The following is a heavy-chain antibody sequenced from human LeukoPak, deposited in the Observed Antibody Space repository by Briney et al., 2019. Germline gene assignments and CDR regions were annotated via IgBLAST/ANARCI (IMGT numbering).Heavy chain of an antibody. CDR3: ARYPNYYGSGTYYTDY. CDR1: GGSISSYY. CDR2: ISYSGSN. D-gene: IGHD3-10*01. J-gene: IGHJ4*02. Sequence: PSETLSLTCTVSGGSISSYYWSWIRQPPGKGLEWIGYISYSGSNNSNPSLKSRVTISVDTSKNQFSLKLSSVTAADTAVYYCARYPNYYGSGTYYTDYWGQGTLVTVSS. V-gene: IGHV4-59*01.